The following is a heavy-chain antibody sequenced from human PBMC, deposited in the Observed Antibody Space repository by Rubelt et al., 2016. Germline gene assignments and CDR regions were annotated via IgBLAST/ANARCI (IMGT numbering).Heavy chain of an antibody. D-gene: IGHD2-2*01. CDR2: ISGSGGST. J-gene: IGHJ4*02. V-gene: IGHV3-23*01. CDR3: AKDGCWVNDSSTSCYYFDY. Sequence: WVRQAPGKGLEWVSAISGSGGSTYYADSVKGRFTISRDNSKNTLYLQMNSLRAEDTAVYYCAKDGCWVNDSSTSCYYFDYWGQGTLVTVSS.